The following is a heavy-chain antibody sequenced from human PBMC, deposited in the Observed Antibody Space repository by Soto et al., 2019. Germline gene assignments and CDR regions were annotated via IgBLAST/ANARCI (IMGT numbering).Heavy chain of an antibody. CDR3: ARMSGSLGAFDI. J-gene: IGHJ3*02. D-gene: IGHD2-15*01. Sequence: ASVKVSCKASGYTFTSYDINWVRQATGQGLEWMGWMSPNSDDTGYAQKFQGRVSLTRNTSISTAYMELSSLRSEDTAVYYCARMSGSLGAFDIWGQGTLVTVSS. V-gene: IGHV1-8*01. CDR2: MSPNSDDT. CDR1: GYTFTSYD.